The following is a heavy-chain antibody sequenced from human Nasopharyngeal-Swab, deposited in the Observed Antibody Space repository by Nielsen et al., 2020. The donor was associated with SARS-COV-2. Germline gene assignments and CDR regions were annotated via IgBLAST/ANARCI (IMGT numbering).Heavy chain of an antibody. CDR3: TTDPMTTVTY. CDR2: IKSKTDGGTT. V-gene: IGHV3-15*01. Sequence: GESLKISCAASGFTFSNAWMSWVRQAPGKGLEWVGRIKSKTDGGTTDYAAPVKGRFTISRDDSKNTLYLQVNSLKTEDTAVYYCTTDPMTTVTYWGQGTLVTVSS. D-gene: IGHD4-17*01. CDR1: GFTFSNAW. J-gene: IGHJ4*02.